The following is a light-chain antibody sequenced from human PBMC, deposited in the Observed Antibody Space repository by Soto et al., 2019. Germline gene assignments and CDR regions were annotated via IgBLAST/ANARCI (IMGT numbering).Light chain of an antibody. CDR3: QQSFTTPYT. CDR1: QTIAMY. V-gene: IGKV1-39*01. Sequence: DIQMTQSPSSLSASVGDRVTITCRASQTIAMYVNWFQQKPGKAPKPLIYTTSSLQSGVPPRFSGSGSETHFTLTISRLQPEDSAPYYCQQSFTTPYTFGQGTKLEIK. J-gene: IGKJ2*01. CDR2: TTS.